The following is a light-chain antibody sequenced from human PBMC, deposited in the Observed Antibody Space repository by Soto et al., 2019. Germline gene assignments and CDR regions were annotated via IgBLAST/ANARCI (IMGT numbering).Light chain of an antibody. V-gene: IGKV1-12*01. CDR2: AES. Sequence: DIRMTQSPSSVSASVGDRVTITCRASQDIRSWLTWYQQKPGKAPKLLIYAESTLQSGVPSRFSGSGSGTDFTLTINSLQPEDFATYYCQQANAFPHTFGQGTKLEIK. CDR3: QQANAFPHT. CDR1: QDIRSW. J-gene: IGKJ2*01.